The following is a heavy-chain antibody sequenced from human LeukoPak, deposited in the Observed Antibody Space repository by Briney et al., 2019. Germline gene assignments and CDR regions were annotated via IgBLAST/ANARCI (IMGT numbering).Heavy chain of an antibody. CDR3: ARKDSSGYYLDY. V-gene: IGHV1-69*13. Sequence: ASVMVSCKASGGTFSSYAITWVRQAPGQGLEWMGGIIPIFDTANYAQKFQGRVTITADESTSTAYMELSSLRSEDTAVYYCARKDSSGYYLDYWGQGTLVTVSS. J-gene: IGHJ4*02. D-gene: IGHD3-22*01. CDR1: GGTFSSYA. CDR2: IIPIFDTA.